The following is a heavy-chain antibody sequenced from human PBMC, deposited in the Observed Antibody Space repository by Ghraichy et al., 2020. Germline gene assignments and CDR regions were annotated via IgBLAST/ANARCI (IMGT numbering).Heavy chain of an antibody. J-gene: IGHJ4*02. D-gene: IGHD5-18*01. CDR1: GFTFSKFH. CDR2: ISDSGDIT. V-gene: IGHV3-23*01. Sequence: GGSLRLSCAASGFTFSKFHMSWVRQAPGTGLEWVSGISDSGDITYYEDSVKGRFTISRDNSKNTLYLQVSSLRAEDTAVYYCLRVAWGMVIDYWGQGAVVTVSS. CDR3: LRVAWGMVIDY.